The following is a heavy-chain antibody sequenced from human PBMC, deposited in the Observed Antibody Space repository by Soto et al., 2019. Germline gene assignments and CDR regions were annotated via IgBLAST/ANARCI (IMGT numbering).Heavy chain of an antibody. J-gene: IGHJ6*02. Sequence: GGSLRLSCAASGFTFSSYAMHWVRQAPGKGLEWVAVISYDGSNKYYADSVKGRFTISRDNSKNTLYLQMNSLRAEDTAVYYCARDLWYRYSYGYYYYYYGMDVWGQGTTVTVSS. CDR3: ARDLWYRYSYGYYYYYYGMDV. V-gene: IGHV3-30-3*01. CDR2: ISYDGSNK. D-gene: IGHD5-18*01. CDR1: GFTFSSYA.